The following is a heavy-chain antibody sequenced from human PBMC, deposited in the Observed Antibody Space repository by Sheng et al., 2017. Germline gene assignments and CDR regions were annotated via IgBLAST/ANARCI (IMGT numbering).Heavy chain of an antibody. V-gene: IGHV3-23*04. Sequence: EVQLVESGGGLVQPGGSLRLSCAASGFTFSSSVMSWVRQAPGKGLEWVSGIKGGSTYYADSVKGRFTISRDNPKNTLYLQMDSLRAEDTAVYYCAKKDKYYFDYWGRGTLVTVSS. CDR2: IKGGST. CDR3: AKKDKYYFDY. J-gene: IGHJ4*02. CDR1: GFTFSSSV.